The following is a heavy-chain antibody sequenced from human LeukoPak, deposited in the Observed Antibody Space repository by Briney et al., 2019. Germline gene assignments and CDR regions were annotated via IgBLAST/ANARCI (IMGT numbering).Heavy chain of an antibody. CDR2: IKQDGSEK. CDR1: DFIFRNYW. CDR3: SRALEV. Sequence: GGSLRLSCEVPDFIFRNYWMDWVRQAPGRELEWVANIKQDGSEKYYVDSVKGRFTISRDSAKNSLYLQMNSLKAEDTAVYYCSRALEVWGKGTTVTVSS. J-gene: IGHJ6*04. V-gene: IGHV3-7*01.